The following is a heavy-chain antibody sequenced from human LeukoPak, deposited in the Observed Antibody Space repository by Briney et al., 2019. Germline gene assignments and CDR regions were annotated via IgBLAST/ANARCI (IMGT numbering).Heavy chain of an antibody. CDR3: ARDLPDTAMANYYYYGMDV. CDR2: ISAYNGNT. V-gene: IGHV1-18*01. D-gene: IGHD5-18*01. CDR1: GYTFTSYG. J-gene: IGHJ6*02. Sequence: GASVKVSCKASGYTFTSYGISWVRQAPGQGLEWMGWISAYNGNTNYAQKLQGRATMTTDTSTSTAYMELRSLRSDDTAVYYCARDLPDTAMANYYYYGMDVWGQGTTVTVSS.